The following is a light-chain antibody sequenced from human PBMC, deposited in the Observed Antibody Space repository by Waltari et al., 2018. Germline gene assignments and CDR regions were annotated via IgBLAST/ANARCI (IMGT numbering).Light chain of an antibody. J-gene: IGLJ2*01. CDR2: DVS. CDR1: SSDGDRYTI. Sequence: QSALTQPASVSGSPGQSVTIPCPGVSSDGDRYTIASWFRQHPGKLPNLILFDVSNRPSDISNRFSGYKSGNTAYLTISRLQADDEADYYCTTYPDTNTPVVFGGGTKVTV. CDR3: TTYPDTNTPVV. V-gene: IGLV2-14*03.